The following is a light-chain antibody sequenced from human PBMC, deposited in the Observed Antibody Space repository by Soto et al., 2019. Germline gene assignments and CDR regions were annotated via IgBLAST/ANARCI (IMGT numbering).Light chain of an antibody. Sequence: IAVPQTKLSPSLTPLDSSSISCSPRQSLLHSNGYNYLDWYLQKPGQSPQLLIYLVSNRASGVPDRFSGSGSGTDFTLKISRVEAEDVGVYYCTQGLQAPLTFGQ. J-gene: IGKJ1*01. V-gene: IGKV2-28*01. CDR1: QSLLHSNGYNY. CDR3: TQGLQAPLT. CDR2: LVS.